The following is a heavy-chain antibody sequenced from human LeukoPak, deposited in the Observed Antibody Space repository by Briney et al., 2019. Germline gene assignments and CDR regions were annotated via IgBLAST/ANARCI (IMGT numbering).Heavy chain of an antibody. V-gene: IGHV4-30-2*01. CDR3: ARGWIPAAGTLHYYYYYGMDV. CDR1: GGSISSGGYS. D-gene: IGHD6-13*01. CDR2: IYHSGST. J-gene: IGHJ6*02. Sequence: SETLSLTCAVSGGSISSGGYSWSWIRQPQGKGLEWIGYIYHSGSTYYNPSLKSRVTISVDRSKNQFSLKLSSVTAADTAVYYCARGWIPAAGTLHYYYYYGMDVWGQGTTVTVSS.